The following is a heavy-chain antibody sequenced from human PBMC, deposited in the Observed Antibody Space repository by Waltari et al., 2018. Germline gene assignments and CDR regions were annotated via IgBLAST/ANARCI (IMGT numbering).Heavy chain of an antibody. V-gene: IGHV3-23*01. CDR2: ISGSGDNT. CDR3: SKDADDSDYGLFDY. CDR1: GLIVSNYA. Sequence: EVQLLESGGGLVQPGGSLILSCAASGLIVSNYAMSWVRQAPGKGLEWVSAISGSGDNTYYADSVKGRFTISRDNSKNTLYLQMNSLRAEDKAVYYCSKDADDSDYGLFDYWGQGTLVTVSS. J-gene: IGHJ4*02. D-gene: IGHD4-17*01.